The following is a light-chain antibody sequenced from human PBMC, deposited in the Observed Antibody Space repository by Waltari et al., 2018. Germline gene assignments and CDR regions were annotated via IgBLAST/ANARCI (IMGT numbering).Light chain of an antibody. J-gene: IGKJ4*01. CDR2: DTS. Sequence: ALTQPPVSLSLSPGDRSTLSCRASQSVSSYLARYQQNPGQAPRLLIYDTSNRATGIPARFSGSGSETAFTLTISSLEPEDFAVYYCQQRSNWPLTFGGGTKVEIK. CDR3: QQRSNWPLT. CDR1: QSVSSY. V-gene: IGKV3-11*01.